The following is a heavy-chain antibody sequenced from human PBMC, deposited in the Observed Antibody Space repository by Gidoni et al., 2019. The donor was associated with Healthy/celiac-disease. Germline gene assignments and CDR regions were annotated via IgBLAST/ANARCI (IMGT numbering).Heavy chain of an antibody. CDR3: AKDSTNKVYYFDY. J-gene: IGHJ4*02. Sequence: VRLVESGGAVVQPGRTLRLSCSASGFPVISDGMHWVRQAPGKGLGWVAVTSYDGSNKYYADAVQGRFTISRDNSKNTLYLQMNSLRAEDTAVYYCAKDSTNKVYYFDYWGQGTLVTVSS. CDR1: GFPVISDG. CDR2: TSYDGSNK. V-gene: IGHV3-30*18.